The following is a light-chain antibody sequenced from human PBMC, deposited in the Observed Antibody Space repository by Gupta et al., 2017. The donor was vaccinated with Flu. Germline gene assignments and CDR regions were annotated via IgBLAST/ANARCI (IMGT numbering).Light chain of an antibody. J-gene: IGLJ1*01. CDR2: GNT. CDR3: QSYDNRLSGSDV. CDR1: DSNIGAGCD. V-gene: IGLV1-40*01. Sequence: TIYCTGSDSNIGAGCDEHWYQQFPGTVPSLLIYGNTNRRSGVPERFSASRSGSSASLVITGLQPEDEADYYCQSYDNRLSGSDVFGTGTKVTVL.